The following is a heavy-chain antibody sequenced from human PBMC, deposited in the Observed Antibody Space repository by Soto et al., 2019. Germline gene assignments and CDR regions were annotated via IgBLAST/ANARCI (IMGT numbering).Heavy chain of an antibody. J-gene: IGHJ4*02. V-gene: IGHV1-18*01. CDR3: AREQWLIAIDC. CDR1: GYTFTSYG. Sequence: QVQLVQSGAEVKKPGASVKVSCKASGYTFTSYGFSWVRQAPGQGLEWMGWVSGYNDNTNYAQKFQGRVTMTTDTSTSTAYMELRSLKSDDTAVYYCAREQWLIAIDCWGQGTPVTVSS. D-gene: IGHD6-19*01. CDR2: VSGYNDNT.